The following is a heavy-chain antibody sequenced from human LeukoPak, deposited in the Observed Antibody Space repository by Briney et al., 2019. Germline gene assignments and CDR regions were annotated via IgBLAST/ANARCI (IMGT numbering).Heavy chain of an antibody. CDR3: ARDPRIVVVIAIPPPLDY. CDR1: GYTFTSYG. D-gene: IGHD2-21*01. Sequence: GASVKVSCKASGYTFTSYGISWVRQAPGQGLEWMGWISAYNGNTNYAQKLQGRVTMTTDTSTSTAYMELRSLRSDDTAVYYCARDPRIVVVIAIPPPLDYWGQGTLVTVSS. CDR2: ISAYNGNT. V-gene: IGHV1-18*01. J-gene: IGHJ4*02.